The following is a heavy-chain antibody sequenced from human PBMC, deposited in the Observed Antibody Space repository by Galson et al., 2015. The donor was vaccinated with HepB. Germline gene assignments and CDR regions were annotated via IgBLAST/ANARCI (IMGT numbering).Heavy chain of an antibody. D-gene: IGHD2-21*02. CDR2: IDPSDSYT. V-gene: IGHV5-10-1*01. Sequence: QSGAEVKKPGESLRISCKGSGYSFTSYWISWVRQMPGKGLEWMGRIDPSDSYTNYSPSFQGHVTISADKSISTAYLQWSSLKASDTAMYYCASSAAGDSVRSQWGQGTLVTVSS. CDR3: ASSAAGDSVRSQ. CDR1: GYSFTSYW. J-gene: IGHJ4*02.